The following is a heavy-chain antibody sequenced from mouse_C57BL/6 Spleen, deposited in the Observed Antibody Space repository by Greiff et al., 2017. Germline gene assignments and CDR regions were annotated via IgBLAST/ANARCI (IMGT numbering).Heavy chain of an antibody. V-gene: IGHV14-4*01. D-gene: IGHD1-1*01. J-gene: IGHJ3*01. CDR2: IDPENGDT. CDR3: TRYYGSSYWFAY. Sequence: VQLQQSGAELVRPGASVKLSCTASGFNIKDDYMHWVKQRPEQGLAWIGWIDPENGDTEYAAKFQGKATITADTSSNTAYLQLSSLTSEDTAVYYCTRYYGSSYWFAYWGQGTLVTVSA. CDR1: GFNIKDDY.